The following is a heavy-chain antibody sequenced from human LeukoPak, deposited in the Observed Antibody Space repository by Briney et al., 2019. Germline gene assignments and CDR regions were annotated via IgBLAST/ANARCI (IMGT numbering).Heavy chain of an antibody. CDR2: ISSSSCYI. CDR1: GFTFSCYS. CDR3: ARERDYYDSSGYYYGWDY. D-gene: IGHD3-22*01. J-gene: IGHJ4*02. Sequence: GGSLRLSCAASGFTFSCYSMNWVRQAPGKGLAWVSSISSSSCYIYYADLVKGRFTISRDNAKNSLYLQMNSLRAEDTAVYYCARERDYYDSSGYYYGWDYWGQGTLVTVSS. V-gene: IGHV3-21*01.